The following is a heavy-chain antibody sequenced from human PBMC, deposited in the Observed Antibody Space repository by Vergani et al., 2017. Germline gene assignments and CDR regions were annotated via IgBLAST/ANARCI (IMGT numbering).Heavy chain of an antibody. CDR3: ATKSCGTPGCQIGYFRE. V-gene: IGHV3-30*03. D-gene: IGHD2-15*01. Sequence: QVHLVESGGGVVQPGRSLRLSCVVSGFTSSYYGMHWVRQAPGKGLEWVAVISYDGKQKYYADPVKGRFTISRDNSKSTLYLQMNSLRTEDTAVYYCATKSCGTPGCQIGYFREWGQGTLVTVSS. CDR1: GFTSSYYG. CDR2: ISYDGKQK. J-gene: IGHJ1*01.